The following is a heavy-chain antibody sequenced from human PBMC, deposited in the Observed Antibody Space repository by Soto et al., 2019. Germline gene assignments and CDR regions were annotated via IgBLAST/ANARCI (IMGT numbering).Heavy chain of an antibody. V-gene: IGHV3-7*01. CDR1: GFTFSSYW. CDR2: IKQDGSEK. D-gene: IGHD3-10*01. Sequence: EVQLVESGGGLVQPGGSLRLSCAASGFTFSSYWMSWVRQAPGKGLEWVANIKQDGSEKYYVDSVKGRFTISRDNAKNSLYLQMNSLRAEDTAVYYCARAPPMVRGAFDIWGQGTMATVSS. J-gene: IGHJ3*02. CDR3: ARAPPMVRGAFDI.